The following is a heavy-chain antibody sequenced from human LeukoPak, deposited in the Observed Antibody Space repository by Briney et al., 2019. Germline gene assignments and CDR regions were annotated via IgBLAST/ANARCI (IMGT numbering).Heavy chain of an antibody. Sequence: PSETLSLTCTVSGGSISSYYWSWIRQPPGKGLEWIWYIYYSGSTNYNPSLKSQVTISVDTSKNQFSLKLSSVTAADTAVYYCARGIVGPYGMDVWGQGTTVTVSS. D-gene: IGHD3-16*02. J-gene: IGHJ6*02. CDR3: ARGIVGPYGMDV. CDR2: IYYSGST. CDR1: GGSISSYY. V-gene: IGHV4-59*01.